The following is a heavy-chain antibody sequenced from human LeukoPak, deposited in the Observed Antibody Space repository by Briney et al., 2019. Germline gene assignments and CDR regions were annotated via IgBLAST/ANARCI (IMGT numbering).Heavy chain of an antibody. V-gene: IGHV3-49*03. CDR2: IRSKAYGGTT. J-gene: IGHJ4*02. D-gene: IGHD2-2*01. CDR1: GFTFGDYA. CDR3: TRDYMPRSPAAIPQDFDY. Sequence: GGSLRLSGTASGFTFGDYAMSWFRQAPGKGLEWVGFIRSKAYGGTTEYAASVKGRFTISRDDSKSIAYLQMNSLKTEDTAVYYCTRDYMPRSPAAIPQDFDYWGQGTLVTVSS.